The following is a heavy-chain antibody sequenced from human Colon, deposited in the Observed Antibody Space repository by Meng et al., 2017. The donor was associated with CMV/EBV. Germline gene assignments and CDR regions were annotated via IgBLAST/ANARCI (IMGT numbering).Heavy chain of an antibody. V-gene: IGHV5-51*01. CDR2: IYPGDSDT. D-gene: IGHD3/OR15-3a*01. CDR3: ARLRLVDFHYHGMDV. Sequence: GGSLRLSCKASGYDFLSYWIGWVRQMPGKGLEWMGIIYPGDSDTSYSPSFQGQVTFSADKSITTVYLQWSSLKASDTAIYYCARLRLVDFHYHGMDVWGQGTTVTVSS. J-gene: IGHJ6*02. CDR1: GYDFLSYW.